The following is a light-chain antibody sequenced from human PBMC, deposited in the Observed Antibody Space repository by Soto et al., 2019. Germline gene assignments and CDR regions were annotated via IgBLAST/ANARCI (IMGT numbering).Light chain of an antibody. CDR2: EVS. Sequence: QSALTQPASVSGSPGQSITISCTGTSSDVGGYNFVSWYQLHPGKAPKLMIYEVSNRPSGVSNRFSGSKSGNTASLTISGLKAEDEADYYCSSDTASSTLVFGGGTKLTVL. CDR3: SSDTASSTLV. J-gene: IGLJ2*01. CDR1: SSDVGGYNF. V-gene: IGLV2-14*01.